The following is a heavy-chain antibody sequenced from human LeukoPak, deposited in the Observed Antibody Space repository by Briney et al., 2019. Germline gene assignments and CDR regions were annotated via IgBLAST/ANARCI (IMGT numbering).Heavy chain of an antibody. J-gene: IGHJ1*01. Sequence: PGGSLRLSCAASGFTFSSYAVTWVRQAPGKGLEWVSAISGSGSSTNYADSVKGRFTISRDNSKNMPYLQMNSLRAEDTAVYYCAKDDRWDSSGYYSIFGYFQHWGQGTLVTVSS. CDR2: ISGSGSST. D-gene: IGHD3-22*01. CDR1: GFTFSSYA. CDR3: AKDDRWDSSGYYSIFGYFQH. V-gene: IGHV3-23*01.